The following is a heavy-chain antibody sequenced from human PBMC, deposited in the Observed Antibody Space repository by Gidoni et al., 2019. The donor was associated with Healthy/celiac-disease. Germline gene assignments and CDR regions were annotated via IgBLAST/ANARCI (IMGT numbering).Heavy chain of an antibody. CDR2: INHSGST. V-gene: IGHV4-34*01. CDR3: ARKRGSYRLYYFDY. J-gene: IGHJ4*02. D-gene: IGHD3-16*02. Sequence: QVQLQKWGAGLLKPSETLSLTCAVYGGSFSGYYWSWIRQPPGKGLEVIGEINHSGSTNYNPSLKSRVTISVDTSKNQFSLKLSSVTAADTAVYYCARKRGSYRLYYFDYWGQGTLVTVSS. CDR1: GGSFSGYY.